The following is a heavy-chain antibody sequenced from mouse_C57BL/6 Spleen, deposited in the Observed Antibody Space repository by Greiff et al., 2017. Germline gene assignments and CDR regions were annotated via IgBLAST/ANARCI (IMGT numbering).Heavy chain of an antibody. CDR1: GYSFTGYY. Sequence: VQLKQSGPELVKPGASVKISCKASGYSFTGYYMNWVKQSPEKSLEWIGEINPSTGGTTYNQKFKAKATLTVDKSSSTAYMQLKSLTSEDSAVYYCARLYEGYYFDYWGQGTTLTVSS. J-gene: IGHJ2*01. V-gene: IGHV1-42*01. CDR2: INPSTGGT. D-gene: IGHD2-3*01. CDR3: ARLYEGYYFDY.